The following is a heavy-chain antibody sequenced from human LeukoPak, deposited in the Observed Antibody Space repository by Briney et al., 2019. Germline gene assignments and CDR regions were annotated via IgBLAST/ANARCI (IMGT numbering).Heavy chain of an antibody. CDR1: GYSISSGYY. CDR2: IYHSGNT. V-gene: IGHV4-38-2*02. D-gene: IGHD4-17*01. CDR3: ARAGYGDSDFDY. J-gene: IGHJ4*02. Sequence: SETLSLTCTVSGYSISSGYYWGWIRQPPGKGLEWIGSIYHSGNTYYNPSLKSRVTISVDTSKNQFSLKLNSVTAADTAVYYCARAGYGDSDFDYWGQGTLVTVSS.